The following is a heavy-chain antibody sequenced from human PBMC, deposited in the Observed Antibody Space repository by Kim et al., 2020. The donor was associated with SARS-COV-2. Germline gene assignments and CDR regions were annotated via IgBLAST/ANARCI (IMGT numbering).Heavy chain of an antibody. CDR1: GFTFSSYA. V-gene: IGHV3-30-3*01. CDR3: ARSSTSCYTGDY. Sequence: GGSLRLSCAASGFTFSSYAMHWVRQAPGKGLEWVAVISYDGSNKYYADSVKGRFTISRDNSKNTLYLQMNSLRAEDTAVYYCARSSTSCYTGDYWGQGTLVTVSS. CDR2: ISYDGSNK. D-gene: IGHD2-2*02. J-gene: IGHJ4*02.